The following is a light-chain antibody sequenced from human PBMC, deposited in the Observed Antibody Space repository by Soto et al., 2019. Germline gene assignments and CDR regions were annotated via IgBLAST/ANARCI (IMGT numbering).Light chain of an antibody. Sequence: EIVLTQSPGTLSLSPGERATLSCRASQSVSSSYLAWYQQKPGQAPRLLIYGASSRATGIPDRFSGSGSGTDYTITISRLASEDFAVYYCQQYGRSPLTFGGGTKVDIK. CDR2: GAS. V-gene: IGKV3-20*01. J-gene: IGKJ4*01. CDR3: QQYGRSPLT. CDR1: QSVSSSY.